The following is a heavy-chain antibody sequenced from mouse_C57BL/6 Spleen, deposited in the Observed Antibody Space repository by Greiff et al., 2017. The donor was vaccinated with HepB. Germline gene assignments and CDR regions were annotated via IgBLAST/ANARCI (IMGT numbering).Heavy chain of an antibody. V-gene: IGHV1-69*01. CDR1: GYTFTSYW. Sequence: VQLQQPGAELVMPGASVKLSCKASGYTFTSYWMHWVKQRPGQGLEWIGEIDPSDSYTNYNQKFKGKSTLTVDKSSSTAYMQLISLTSEDSAVYYCARNIYYGSPYYFDYWGQGTTLTVSS. CDR3: ARNIYYGSPYYFDY. CDR2: IDPSDSYT. D-gene: IGHD1-1*01. J-gene: IGHJ2*01.